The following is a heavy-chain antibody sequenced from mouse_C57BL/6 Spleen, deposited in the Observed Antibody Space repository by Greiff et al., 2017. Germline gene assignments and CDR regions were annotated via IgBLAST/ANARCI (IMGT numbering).Heavy chain of an antibody. D-gene: IGHD2-5*01. J-gene: IGHJ4*01. CDR2: IHPNSGST. CDR3: ARSDYSNVDDARDY. CDR1: GYTFTSYW. Sequence: QVQLQQSGAELVKPGASVKLSCKASGYTFTSYWMHWVKQRPGQGLEWIGMIHPNSGSTNYNEKFKSKATLTVDKSSSTAYMQLSSLTSEDSAVYDCARSDYSNVDDARDYWGQGTSVTVSS. V-gene: IGHV1-64*01.